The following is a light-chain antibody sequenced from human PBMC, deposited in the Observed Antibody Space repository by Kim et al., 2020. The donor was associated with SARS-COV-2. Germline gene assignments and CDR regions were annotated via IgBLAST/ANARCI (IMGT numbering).Light chain of an antibody. V-gene: IGKV3-11*01. CDR3: QQRSNWPLT. J-gene: IGKJ4*01. Sequence: LSPEERATLSCRASHSVSSFLAWYQQKPGQAPRLLIYDTSNRAPGIPARFSDSVSGTDFTLTISSLEPEDFAVYYCQQRSNWPLTFGGGTKVDIK. CDR1: HSVSSF. CDR2: DTS.